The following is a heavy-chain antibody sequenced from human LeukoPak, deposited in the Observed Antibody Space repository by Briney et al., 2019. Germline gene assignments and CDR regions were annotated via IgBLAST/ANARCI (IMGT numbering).Heavy chain of an antibody. CDR1: GFTLSSYS. CDR2: ISSSSSTI. V-gene: IGHV3-48*02. J-gene: IGHJ4*02. D-gene: IGHD6-19*01. CDR3: ARTYSSGWLVDY. Sequence: RTGGSLRLSCAGSGFTLSSYSINWVRQAPGKGLEWLSYISSSSSTIYYADSVKGRFTVSRDNVKNLVYLQMNSLRDEDTAVYYCARTYSSGWLVDYWGQGTLVTVSS.